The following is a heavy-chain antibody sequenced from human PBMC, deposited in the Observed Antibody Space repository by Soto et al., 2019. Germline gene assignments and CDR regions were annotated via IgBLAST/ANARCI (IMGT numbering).Heavy chain of an antibody. V-gene: IGHV4-30-4*01. CDR1: GDSIRSSGYF. D-gene: IGHD2-2*01. CDR2: IYDSGST. J-gene: IGHJ5*02. Sequence: SETLSLTCSVSGDSIRSSGYFWTWSRQPPGKGLEWIGYIYDSGSTYYNPSLKSRVTISEDTSKNQFSLRLNSVIAADTAVYYCARASCSSTSYYPQRFDPWGQGALVTVSS. CDR3: ARASCSSTSYYPQRFDP.